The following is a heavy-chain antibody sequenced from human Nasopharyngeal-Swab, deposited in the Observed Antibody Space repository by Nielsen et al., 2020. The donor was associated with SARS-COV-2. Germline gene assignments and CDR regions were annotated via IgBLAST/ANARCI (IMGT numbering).Heavy chain of an antibody. V-gene: IGHV3-30-3*01. CDR1: GFTFSSYA. D-gene: IGHD6-13*01. Sequence: GESLKISCAASGFTFSSYAMHWVRQAPGKGLEWVALISKDGVSKYYADSIKGRFTISRDNSKNTLYLQMNSLRPEDTAVYYCARATGYSSSWYWFDPWGQGTLVTVSS. J-gene: IGHJ5*02. CDR2: ISKDGVSK. CDR3: ARATGYSSSWYWFDP.